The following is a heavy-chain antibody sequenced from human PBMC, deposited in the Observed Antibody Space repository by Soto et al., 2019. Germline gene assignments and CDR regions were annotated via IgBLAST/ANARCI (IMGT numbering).Heavy chain of an antibody. CDR2: IYNSGST. CDR1: GGSISSGGYS. J-gene: IGHJ6*01. D-gene: IGHD3-3*01. CDR3: AREGTYYDFWSGYKRGNYYGMDV. Sequence: SLTCAVSGGSISSGGYSGSWIRQPPGKGLEWIGYIYNSGSTYYNPSLKSRVTISVDRSKNQFSLKLTSVTAADTAVYYCAREGTYYDFWSGYKRGNYYGMDV. V-gene: IGHV4-30-2*01.